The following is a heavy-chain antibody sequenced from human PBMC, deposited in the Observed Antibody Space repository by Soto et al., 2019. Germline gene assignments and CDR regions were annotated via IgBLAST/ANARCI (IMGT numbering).Heavy chain of an antibody. CDR3: ARDSSDTAMADNWFDP. Sequence: SVKVSCKASGGTFSSYTISWVRQAPGQGLEWMGRIIPILGIANYAQKFQGRVTITADKSTSTAYMELSSLRSEDTAVYYCARDSSDTAMADNWFDPWGQGTLVTVSS. CDR2: IIPILGIA. D-gene: IGHD5-18*01. CDR1: GGTFSSYT. J-gene: IGHJ5*02. V-gene: IGHV1-69*04.